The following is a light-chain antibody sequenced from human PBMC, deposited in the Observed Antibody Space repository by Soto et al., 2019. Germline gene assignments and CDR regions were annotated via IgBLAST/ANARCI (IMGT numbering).Light chain of an antibody. V-gene: IGKV3-20*01. CDR3: QQWKT. J-gene: IGKJ3*01. CDR1: HSVSSSY. Sequence: EIGLTQSPGPLSLSPGERATLSCSASHSVSSSYLDWYKQKPGQAPRLLLYGASSRATGIPDRFSGSGSGTDFTVTISRLEPEDFAVYYCQQWKTFGPGTKVYSK. CDR2: GAS.